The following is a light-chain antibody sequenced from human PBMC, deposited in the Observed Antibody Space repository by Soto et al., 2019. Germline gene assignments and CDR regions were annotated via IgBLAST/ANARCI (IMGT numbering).Light chain of an antibody. CDR3: CSYAGSSTFYV. CDR1: SSDVGSYNL. J-gene: IGLJ1*01. Sequence: CVLTQPASVSGSPGQAITISCTGNSSDVGSYNLVSWYQQHPGKAPKLMIYEVSKRPSGVSNRFSGSKSGNTASLTISGLQAEDEADYYCCSYAGSSTFYVFGTGTKVTVL. CDR2: EVS. V-gene: IGLV2-23*02.